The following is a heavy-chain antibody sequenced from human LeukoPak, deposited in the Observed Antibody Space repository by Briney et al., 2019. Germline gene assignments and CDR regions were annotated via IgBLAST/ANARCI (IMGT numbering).Heavy chain of an antibody. D-gene: IGHD3-16*01. CDR2: IKQDGSEK. CDR3: ARDYD. J-gene: IGHJ4*02. CDR1: GFTFSSNW. Sequence: PGGSLRLSCAASGFTFSSNWMSWVPPAPGKGLEWVANIKQDGSEKYYVDSVKGRFTISRDNAKNSLYLQMNSLRAEDTAVYYCARDYDWGQGTLVTVSS. V-gene: IGHV3-7*01.